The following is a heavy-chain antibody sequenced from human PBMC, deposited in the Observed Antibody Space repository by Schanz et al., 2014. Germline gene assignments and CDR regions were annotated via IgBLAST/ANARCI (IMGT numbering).Heavy chain of an antibody. V-gene: IGHV3-66*01. Sequence: EVQLVESGGGLVQPGGSLRLSCAASGFTFNDYWMHWVRQAPGKGLEWVSVIYSGGSTYYADSVKGRFTISRDNSKNTLYLQMNSLRAEDTAVYYCARDRWDWNNAFDIWGQGTMVTVSS. J-gene: IGHJ3*02. CDR1: GFTFNDYW. D-gene: IGHD1-1*01. CDR3: ARDRWDWNNAFDI. CDR2: IYSGGST.